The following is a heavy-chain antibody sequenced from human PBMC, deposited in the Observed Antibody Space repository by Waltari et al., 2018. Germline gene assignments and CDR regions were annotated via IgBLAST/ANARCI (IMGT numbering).Heavy chain of an antibody. CDR1: GYSFTAFD. J-gene: IGHJ6*03. CDR3: ARTTAARRTHYYYMDV. D-gene: IGHD6-6*01. Sequence: QVQLVQSGAEVKKPGASVKVSCRASGYSFTAFDINGVRQAPGQGLEWMGWLSPHNGNSGYAPQFHGRVAISGDTAITTAYMELSSLTSDDTAVYYCARTTAARRTHYYYMDVWGEGTTVTISS. V-gene: IGHV1-8*03. CDR2: LSPHNGNS.